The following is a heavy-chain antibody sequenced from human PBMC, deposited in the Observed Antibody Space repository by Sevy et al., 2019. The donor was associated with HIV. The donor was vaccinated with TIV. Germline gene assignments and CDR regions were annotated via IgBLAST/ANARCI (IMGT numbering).Heavy chain of an antibody. J-gene: IGHJ3*02. CDR2: ISSSSSYI. D-gene: IGHD3-10*01. Sequence: GGSLRLSCAASGFTFSSYSMNWVRQAPGKGLEWVSSISSSSSYIYYADSMKGRFTISRDNAKNSLYLQMNSLRAEDTAVYYCARVITMVRGVYDAFDIWGQGTMVTVSS. CDR3: ARVITMVRGVYDAFDI. V-gene: IGHV3-21*01. CDR1: GFTFSSYS.